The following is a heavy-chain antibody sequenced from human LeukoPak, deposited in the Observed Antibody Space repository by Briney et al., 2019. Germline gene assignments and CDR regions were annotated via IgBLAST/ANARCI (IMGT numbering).Heavy chain of an antibody. Sequence: GGSLRLSCAASGFTFSNAWMSWVRQAPGKGLEWVGRIKSKTDGGTTDYAAPVKGRFTISRDDSKNTLYLQMNSLKTEDTAVYYCTTDLAGAAAGYYYYYMYVWGKGTTVTVSS. D-gene: IGHD6-13*01. V-gene: IGHV3-15*01. CDR3: TTDLAGAAAGYYYYYMYV. J-gene: IGHJ6*03. CDR1: GFTFSNAW. CDR2: IKSKTDGGTT.